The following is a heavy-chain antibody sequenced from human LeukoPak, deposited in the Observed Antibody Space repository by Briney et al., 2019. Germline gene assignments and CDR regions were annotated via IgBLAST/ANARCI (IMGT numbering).Heavy chain of an antibody. D-gene: IGHD6-13*01. J-gene: IGHJ4*02. CDR1: GFTFSSYT. CDR3: ARDDYEQLGDY. CDR2: ITSSSSYI. V-gene: IGHV3-21*01. Sequence: PGGSLRLSCAASGFTFSSYTMNWVRQAPGKGPEWVSSITSSSSYIYYADSVKGRFTISRDNARNSLYLQMNSLRAEDTAVYYCARDDYEQLGDYWGQGTLVTVSS.